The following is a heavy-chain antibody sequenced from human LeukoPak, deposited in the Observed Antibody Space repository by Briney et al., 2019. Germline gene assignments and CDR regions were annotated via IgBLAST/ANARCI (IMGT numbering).Heavy chain of an antibody. CDR2: ITGSGDAT. J-gene: IGHJ4*02. Sequence: PGGSLRLSCAASGFTFSSYGMSWVRQAPGKGLEWISIITGSGDATYYADSVKGRFTISRDNSKNTVYLQMNSLRAEDTAVYYCAKGGFTYYNDWGQGTLVTVSS. D-gene: IGHD3-22*01. CDR3: AKGGFTYYND. V-gene: IGHV3-23*01. CDR1: GFTFSSYG.